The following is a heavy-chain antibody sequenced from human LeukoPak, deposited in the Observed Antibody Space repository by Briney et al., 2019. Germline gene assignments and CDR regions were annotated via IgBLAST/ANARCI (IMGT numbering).Heavy chain of an antibody. CDR1: GFTFSGSA. J-gene: IGHJ4*02. V-gene: IGHV3-73*01. Sequence: WGSLRLSCAASGFTFSGSALHWVRQASGKGLEWVGRIRSTANGYATAYAASVKGRFTISRDDSKNTAYLQMNSLKTEDTAVYYCTRPDDYGDYWGQGTLVTVSS. CDR2: IRSTANGYAT. CDR3: TRPDDYGDY.